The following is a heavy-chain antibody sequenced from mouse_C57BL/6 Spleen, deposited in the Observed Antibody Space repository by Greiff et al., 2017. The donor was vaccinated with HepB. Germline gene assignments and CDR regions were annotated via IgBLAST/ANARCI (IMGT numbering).Heavy chain of an antibody. Sequence: DVHLVESGGGLVKPGGSLKLSCAASGFTFSSYAISWVRQTPEKRLEWVATISDGGSYTYYPDNVKGRFTISRDNAKNNLYLQMSHLKSEDTAMYDCAREGIYGSSYDWYFDVWGTGTTVTVSS. D-gene: IGHD1-1*01. CDR3: AREGIYGSSYDWYFDV. V-gene: IGHV5-4*01. J-gene: IGHJ1*03. CDR2: ISDGGSYT. CDR1: GFTFSSYA.